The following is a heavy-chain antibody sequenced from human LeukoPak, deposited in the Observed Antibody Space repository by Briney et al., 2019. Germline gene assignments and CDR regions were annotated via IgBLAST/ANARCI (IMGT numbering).Heavy chain of an antibody. Sequence: PGGSLRLSCAASGFTFSDYYMSWIRQAPGKGLEWVSSISSSGTTIYYADSVKGRFTISRDSARNSLYLQMNSLRADDTAVYYCARSLYYFDYWGQGTLVTVSS. CDR2: ISSSGTTI. CDR3: ARSLYYFDY. J-gene: IGHJ4*02. V-gene: IGHV3-11*01. CDR1: GFTFSDYY.